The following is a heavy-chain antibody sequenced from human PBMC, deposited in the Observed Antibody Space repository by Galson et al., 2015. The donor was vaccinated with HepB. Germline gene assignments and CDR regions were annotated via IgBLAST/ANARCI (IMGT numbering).Heavy chain of an antibody. Sequence: SLRLSCAASGFTVSSNYMSWVRQAPGKGLEWVSVIYSGGSTYYADSVKGRFTISRDNSKNTLYLQMNSLRAEDTAVYYCARGLIDWLFTWYYYGMDVWGQGTTVTVSS. V-gene: IGHV3-66*02. CDR2: IYSGGST. CDR3: ARGLIDWLFTWYYYGMDV. CDR1: GFTVSSNY. J-gene: IGHJ6*02. D-gene: IGHD3-9*01.